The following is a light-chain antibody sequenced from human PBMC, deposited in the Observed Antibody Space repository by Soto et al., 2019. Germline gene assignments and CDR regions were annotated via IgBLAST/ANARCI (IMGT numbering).Light chain of an antibody. CDR1: QSVSTY. V-gene: IGKV3-11*01. CDR2: DAS. Sequence: EIVLTQSPATLSLSPGERATLSCRASQSVSTYLAWYQQKPGQAPRLLIYDASNRATGIPARFSGSGSGTAFTLTISSLEPEDFAVYVCQERRDLSQISFGGGTKVEI. J-gene: IGKJ4*01. CDR3: QERRDLSQIS.